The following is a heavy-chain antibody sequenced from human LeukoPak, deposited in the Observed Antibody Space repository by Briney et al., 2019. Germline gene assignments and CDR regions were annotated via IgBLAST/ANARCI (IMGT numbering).Heavy chain of an antibody. CDR3: ARPGYRDYYYYMDV. Sequence: PSETLSLTCTVSGGSISSGSYYWSWIRQPAGKGLEWIGRIYTSGSTNYNPSLKSRVTISVDTSKNQFSLKLSSVTAADTAVYYCARPGYRDYYYYMDVWGKGTTVTVSS. J-gene: IGHJ6*03. D-gene: IGHD5-12*01. V-gene: IGHV4-61*02. CDR2: IYTSGST. CDR1: GGSISSGSYY.